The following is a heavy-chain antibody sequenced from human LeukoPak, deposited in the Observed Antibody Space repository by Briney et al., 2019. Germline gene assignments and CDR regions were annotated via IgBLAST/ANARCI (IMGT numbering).Heavy chain of an antibody. CDR3: ARDTYMVTWFDY. V-gene: IGHV3-48*03. CDR2: ISSSGSTI. CDR1: GFTFISYE. Sequence: PWGSLSLSCAASGFTFISYEMNWVRQAPGKGLEWVSYISSSGSTIYYADSVKGRFTISRDNAKNSLYLQMNSLRAEDTAVYYCARDTYMVTWFDYWGQGTLVTVSS. J-gene: IGHJ4*02. D-gene: IGHD5-18*01.